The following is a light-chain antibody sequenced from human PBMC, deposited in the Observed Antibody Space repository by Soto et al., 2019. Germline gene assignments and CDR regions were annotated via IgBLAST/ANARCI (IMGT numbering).Light chain of an antibody. V-gene: IGKV2-24*01. J-gene: IGKJ1*01. CDR2: QIS. CDR3: MQFAHFPRT. CDR1: QSLVYSDGNTY. Sequence: DVVLTQTPLSAPVTLGQPASISCRSSQSLVYSDGNTYLSWLQLRPGQPPRLLIYQISNRFSGVPDRFSGSGAGTDFTLQISRVEAEDVGVYYCMQFAHFPRTFGQGTKVEI.